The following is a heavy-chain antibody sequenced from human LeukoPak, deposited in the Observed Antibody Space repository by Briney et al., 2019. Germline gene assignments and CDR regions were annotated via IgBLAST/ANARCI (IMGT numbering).Heavy chain of an antibody. CDR2: IYYSGNT. CDR1: GDSISGHY. J-gene: IGHJ4*02. CDR3: ARAYCSSTSCYPGLFNS. D-gene: IGHD2-2*01. Sequence: SETLSLTCTVSGDSISGHYWSWIRQPPGKGLEWIGYIYYSGNTNYNPSLKSRVTISIDTSKNQCSLKLGSVTAADTAVYYCARAYCSSTSCYPGLFNSWGQGTRVTVSS. V-gene: IGHV4-59*11.